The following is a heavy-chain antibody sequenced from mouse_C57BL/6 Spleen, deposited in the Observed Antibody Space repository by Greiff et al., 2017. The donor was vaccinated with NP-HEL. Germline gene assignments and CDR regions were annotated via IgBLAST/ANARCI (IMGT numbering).Heavy chain of an antibody. J-gene: IGHJ2*01. V-gene: IGHV1-69*01. Sequence: QVQLQQPGAELVMPGASVKLSCKASGYTFTSYWMHWVKQRPGQGLEWIGEIDPSDSYTNYNQKFKGKSTLTVDKSSSTAYMQLSSLTSEDSAVYYYARWGILYYFGYWGQGTTLTVSS. CDR3: ARWGILYYFGY. CDR1: GYTFTSYW. CDR2: IDPSDSYT.